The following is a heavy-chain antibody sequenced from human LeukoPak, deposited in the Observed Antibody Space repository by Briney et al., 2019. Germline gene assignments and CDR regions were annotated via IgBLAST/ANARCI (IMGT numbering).Heavy chain of an antibody. D-gene: IGHD5-18*01. V-gene: IGHV1-2*06. J-gene: IGHJ4*02. CDR1: GYTFTGYY. CDR3: ARDRSTAMAIFDY. Sequence: GASVKVSCKASGYTFTGYYVHWVRQAPGQGLEWMGRINPNSGGTNYAQKFQGRVTMTRDTSISTAYMELSRLRSDDTAVYYCARDRSTAMAIFDYWGQGTLVTVSS. CDR2: INPNSGGT.